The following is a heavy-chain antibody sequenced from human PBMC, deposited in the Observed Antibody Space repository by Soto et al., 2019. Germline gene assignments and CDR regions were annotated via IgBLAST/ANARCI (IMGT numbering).Heavy chain of an antibody. V-gene: IGHV4-59*01. J-gene: IGHJ6*02. CDR3: ARDELSTVTTDYYYYYGMDV. Sequence: QVQLQESGPGLVKPSETLSLTCTVSGGSISSYYWSWIRQPPGKGLEWIGYIYYSGSTNYNPSLKRRVTISVDTSKNQFSLKLSSVAAADTAVYYCARDELSTVTTDYYYYYGMDVWGQGTTVTVSS. D-gene: IGHD4-4*01. CDR2: IYYSGST. CDR1: GGSISSYY.